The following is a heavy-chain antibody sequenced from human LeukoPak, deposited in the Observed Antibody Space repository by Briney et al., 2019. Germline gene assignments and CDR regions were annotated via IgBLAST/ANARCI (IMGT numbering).Heavy chain of an antibody. CDR2: IYYSGST. V-gene: IGHV4-59*08. J-gene: IGHJ5*02. D-gene: IGHD2-2*01. Sequence: SETLSLTCTVSGGSLSSYYWSWIRQPPGKGLEWIGYIYYSGSTNYNPSLKSRVTISVDTSKNQFSLKLSSVTAADTAVYYCARHRVVPAAGTPPWFDPWGQGTLVTVSS. CDR3: ARHRVVPAAGTPPWFDP. CDR1: GGSLSSYY.